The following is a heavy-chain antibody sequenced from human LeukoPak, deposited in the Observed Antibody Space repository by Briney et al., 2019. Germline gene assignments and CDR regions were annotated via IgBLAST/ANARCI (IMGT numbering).Heavy chain of an antibody. J-gene: IGHJ3*02. CDR2: IYYSGST. D-gene: IGHD3-22*01. CDR1: GGSISSSSYS. Sequence: SETLSLTCTVSGGSISSSSYSWGWLRQPPGQGLEWIGSIYYSGSTYYNPSLKSRVTISVDTSKNQFSLKLSSVTAADTAVYYCARGDYYDTQGVPRGDDAFDIWGQGTMVTVSS. V-gene: IGHV4-39*01. CDR3: ARGDYYDTQGVPRGDDAFDI.